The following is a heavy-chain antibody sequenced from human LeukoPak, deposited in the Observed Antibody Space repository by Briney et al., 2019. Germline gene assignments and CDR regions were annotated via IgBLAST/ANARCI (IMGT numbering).Heavy chain of an antibody. V-gene: IGHV4-59*01. Sequence: PSETLSLTCTVSGGSLRNYYWTWIRQPPGKELDYIGYIYYSGSTYYNPSLRSRVTMSLDTSKNQFSLKLSSVTAADTAVYYCARHIGARLASGYYYYMDVWGKGTTVTVSS. CDR3: ARHIGARLASGYYYYMDV. D-gene: IGHD6-6*01. CDR2: IYYSGST. CDR1: GGSLRNYY. J-gene: IGHJ6*03.